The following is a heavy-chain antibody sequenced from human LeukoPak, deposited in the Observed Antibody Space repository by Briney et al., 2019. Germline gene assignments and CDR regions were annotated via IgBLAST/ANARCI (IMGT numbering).Heavy chain of an antibody. Sequence: SVKVSCKASGFTFTSSAVQWVRQARGQRLEWIGWIVVGSGNTNYAQKFQERVTITRDMSTSTAYMELSSLRSEDTAVYYCAADQGATTSFDYWGQGTLVTVSS. J-gene: IGHJ4*02. CDR1: GFTFTSSA. CDR2: IVVGSGNT. D-gene: IGHD1-26*01. CDR3: AADQGATTSFDY. V-gene: IGHV1-58*01.